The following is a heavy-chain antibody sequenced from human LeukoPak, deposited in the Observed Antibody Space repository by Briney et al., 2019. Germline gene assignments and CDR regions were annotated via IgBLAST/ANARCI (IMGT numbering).Heavy chain of an antibody. CDR1: GFTFSSYS. V-gene: IGHV3-21*04. Sequence: GGSLRLSCAASGFTFSSYSMNWVRQAPGKGLEWVSSISSSSSYIYYADSVKDRFTISRDNAKNSLYLQMNSLRAEDTAVYFCARGPYSYDSSGAFDIWGQGTMVTVSS. CDR2: ISSSSSYI. CDR3: ARGPYSYDSSGAFDI. D-gene: IGHD3-22*01. J-gene: IGHJ3*02.